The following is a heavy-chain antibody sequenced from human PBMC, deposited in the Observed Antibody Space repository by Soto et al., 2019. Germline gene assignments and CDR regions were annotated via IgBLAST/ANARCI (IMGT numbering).Heavy chain of an antibody. J-gene: IGHJ5*02. CDR1: GGSFSSYA. CDR3: ATNAGGDGLIWFDP. Sequence: QVQLVQSGAEVKKPGTSVKVSCKASGGSFSSYAIIWVRQAPGQGLEWMGGIIPMFGTTNYAQRFQGRVTMTAAGPTTTDYLEVRRLRSEDTAVYYCATNAGGDGLIWFDPWGKGTLVTVSS. V-gene: IGHV1-69*01. D-gene: IGHD2-21*02. CDR2: IIPMFGTT.